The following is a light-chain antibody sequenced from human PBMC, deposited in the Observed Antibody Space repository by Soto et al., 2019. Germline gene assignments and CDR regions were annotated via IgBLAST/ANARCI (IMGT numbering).Light chain of an antibody. V-gene: IGKV3-11*01. J-gene: IGKJ1*01. CDR3: QQRSNWSWT. CDR1: QSVSSY. Sequence: EIVLTQSPATLSLSPGERATLSCRASQSVSSYLAWYQQKTGQAPRLLIYDASNRATGIPARFSGSGSGTDFTLTISSLEPEDFAVYYCQQRSNWSWTFGQGTKVDIK. CDR2: DAS.